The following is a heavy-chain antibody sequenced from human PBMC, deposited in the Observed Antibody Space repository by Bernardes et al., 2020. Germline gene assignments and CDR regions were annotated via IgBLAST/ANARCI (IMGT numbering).Heavy chain of an antibody. CDR1: GFTFSNYW. CDR2: IKEDGSDK. Sequence: VGSLRLSCAASGFTFSNYWMGWVRQAPGKGLEWVANIKEDGSDKYYVNSVRGRFTISKDNAENSLYLQMNSLRPEDTAVYYCARDAGWFKYDYWGQGVLVTVFS. J-gene: IGHJ4*02. CDR3: ARDAGWFKYDY. V-gene: IGHV3-7*01. D-gene: IGHD6-19*01.